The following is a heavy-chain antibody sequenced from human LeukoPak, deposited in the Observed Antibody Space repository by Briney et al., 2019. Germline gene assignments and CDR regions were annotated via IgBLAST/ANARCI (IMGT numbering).Heavy chain of an antibody. V-gene: IGHV4-31*03. CDR2: IYYSGST. CDR1: GGSISSGGYY. J-gene: IGHJ6*02. CDR3: ARGSEGGYVLYV. Sequence: SETLSLTCTVSGGSISSGGYYWSRIRQHPGKGLEWIGYIYYSGSTYYNPSLKSRVTISVDTSKNQFSLKLSSVTAADTAVHYCARGSEGGYVLYVWGQGTTVTVSS. D-gene: IGHD5-12*01.